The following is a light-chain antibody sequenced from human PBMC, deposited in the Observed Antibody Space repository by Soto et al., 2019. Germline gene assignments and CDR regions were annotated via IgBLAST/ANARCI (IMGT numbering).Light chain of an antibody. Sequence: QSALTQPASVSGSPGQSITISCTGTSSDVGSYDLVSWYQQHPGEAPKLMIYEVSKRPSGDSDRFSGSKSGNTASLTISGLQSEDEAHYYCCSNAGSSGVFGGGTKVTVL. V-gene: IGLV2-23*02. CDR3: CSNAGSSGV. CDR1: SSDVGSYDL. J-gene: IGLJ3*02. CDR2: EVS.